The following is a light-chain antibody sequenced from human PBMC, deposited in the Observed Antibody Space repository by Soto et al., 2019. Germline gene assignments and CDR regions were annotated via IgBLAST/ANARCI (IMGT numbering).Light chain of an antibody. J-gene: IGKJ1*01. CDR3: QQYQAAET. V-gene: IGKV3-20*01. CDR1: QSLTNNY. Sequence: VTLSLSPGERATLSCRASQSLTNNYFAWYQQKPGRALRLLIDGASTRATGIPDRFSGSGSGTDFTLTISRLEPEDVAVYYCQQYQAAETFGQRIKVDIX. CDR2: GAS.